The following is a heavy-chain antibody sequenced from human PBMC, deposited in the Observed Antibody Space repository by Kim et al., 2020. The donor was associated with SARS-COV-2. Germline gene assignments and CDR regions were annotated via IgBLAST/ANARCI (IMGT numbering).Heavy chain of an antibody. CDR1: VGSFTSGDYY. CDR2: ISNGGNA. J-gene: IGHJ4*02. D-gene: IGHD2-15*01. V-gene: IGHV4-30-4*01. CDR3: ARMAGFSAFRIDD. Sequence: SETLSLTCTVSVGSFTSGDYYWTWIRQTTGKGLEWIGYISNGGNAYYNPSLKTRLTVSRDTSNNRFSLRLRSVTAADTAVYYCARMAGFSAFRIDDWGQG.